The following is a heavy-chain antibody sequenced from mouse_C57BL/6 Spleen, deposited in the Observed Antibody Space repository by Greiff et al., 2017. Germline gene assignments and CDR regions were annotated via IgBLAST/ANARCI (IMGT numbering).Heavy chain of an antibody. CDR1: GYTFTSYG. V-gene: IGHV1-81*01. J-gene: IGHJ2*01. Sequence: QVQLQESGAELARPGASVKLSCKASGYTFTSYGISWVKQRTGQGLEWIGEIYPRSGNTYYNEKFKGKATLTADKSSSTACMELRGLTSEDSAVYFCAREYYGSSLWGQSTTLTFSS. CDR2: IYPRSGNT. CDR3: AREYYGSSL. D-gene: IGHD1-1*01.